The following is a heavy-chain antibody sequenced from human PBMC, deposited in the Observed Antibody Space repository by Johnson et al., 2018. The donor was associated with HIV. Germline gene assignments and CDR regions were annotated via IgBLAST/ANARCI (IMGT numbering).Heavy chain of an antibody. V-gene: IGHV3-66*01. CDR2: IYSGGST. D-gene: IGHD2-15*01. J-gene: IGHJ3*02. CDR1: RLTFDDYG. Sequence: VQLVESGGGVVQPGRSLRLSCAASRLTFDDYGMSWVRQVPGKGLEWVSVIYSGGSTYYADSVKGLFTISRDNSKNTLYLQMNSLRAEDTAVYYCARDMCSGGSCYAFDIWGQGTMVTVSS. CDR3: ARDMCSGGSCYAFDI.